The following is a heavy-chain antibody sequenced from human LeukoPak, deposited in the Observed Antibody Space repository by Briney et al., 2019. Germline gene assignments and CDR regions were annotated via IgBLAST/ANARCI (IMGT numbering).Heavy chain of an antibody. J-gene: IGHJ4*02. CDR1: GFTFSSYA. D-gene: IGHD4-11*01. V-gene: IGHV3-23*01. CDR2: ISGSGSDT. CDR3: AKGYRYFDY. Sequence: PGGCLRLSCAASGFTFSSYAMSWVRQVPGKGLEWVSAISGSGSDTYYADSVKGRFTISRDNSKSTLYLQLNSLRAGDTAIYYCAKGYRYFDYWGQGTLVTVSS.